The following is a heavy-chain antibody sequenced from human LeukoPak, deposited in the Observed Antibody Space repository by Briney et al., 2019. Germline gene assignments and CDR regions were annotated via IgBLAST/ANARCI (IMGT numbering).Heavy chain of an antibody. CDR1: GFIFSSYS. Sequence: GGSLRLSCASSGFIFSSYSMNWVRQAPGKGLEWVSGINWNGGSTGYADSVKGRFTISRDNAKNSVYLQMNSLRAEDTAFYYCARVRAAAGTFDYWGQGTLVTVSS. CDR3: ARVRAAAGTFDY. V-gene: IGHV3-20*04. D-gene: IGHD6-13*01. J-gene: IGHJ4*02. CDR2: INWNGGST.